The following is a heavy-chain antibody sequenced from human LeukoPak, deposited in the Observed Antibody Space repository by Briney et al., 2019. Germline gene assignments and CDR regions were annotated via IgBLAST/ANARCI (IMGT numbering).Heavy chain of an antibody. CDR2: IYYSGST. D-gene: IGHD3-22*01. V-gene: IGHV4-39*07. Sequence: SETLSLTCTVSGGSISSSSYYWGWIRQPPGKGLEWIGSIYYSGSTYYNPSLKSRVTISVDTSKNQFSLKLSSVTAADTAVYYCARDYYDSSGRGNYWGQGTPVTVSS. CDR1: GGSISSSSYY. CDR3: ARDYYDSSGRGNY. J-gene: IGHJ4*02.